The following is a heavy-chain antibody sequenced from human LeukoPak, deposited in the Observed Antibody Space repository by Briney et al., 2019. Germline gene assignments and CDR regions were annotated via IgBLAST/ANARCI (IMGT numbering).Heavy chain of an antibody. D-gene: IGHD3-22*01. CDR3: ARDLVFGTYYYDSSGRAKDY. CDR2: ISAYNGNT. CDR1: GYTFTSYG. V-gene: IGHV1-18*01. J-gene: IGHJ4*02. Sequence: ASVKVSCKASGYTFTSYGISWVRQAPGQGLEWMGWISAYNGNTNHAQKLQGRVTMTTDTSTSTAYMELRSLRSDDTAVYYCARDLVFGTYYYDSSGRAKDYWGQGTLVTVSS.